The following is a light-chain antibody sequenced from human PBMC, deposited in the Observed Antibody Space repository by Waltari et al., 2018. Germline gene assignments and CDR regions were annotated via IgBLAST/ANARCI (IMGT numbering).Light chain of an antibody. CDR2: MNN. J-gene: IGLJ1*01. V-gene: IGLV10-54*04. Sequence: QAGLTQPPSVSKGLRQTATLSCTGNRNNVGNQGAAWLQQHQGQPPKLLSYMNNNRPSGISDRFSASRSGNTAFLTISGLQPEDEADYYCSAWDSDLTVYVFGTGTKVTVL. CDR1: RNNVGNQG. CDR3: SAWDSDLTVYV.